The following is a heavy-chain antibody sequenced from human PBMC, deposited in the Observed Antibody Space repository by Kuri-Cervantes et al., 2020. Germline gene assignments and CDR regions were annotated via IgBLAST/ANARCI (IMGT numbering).Heavy chain of an antibody. J-gene: IGHJ4*01. Sequence: SETLSLTCAVYGGSFSGYYWSWIRQPPGKGLEWIGEIYHSGSTNYNPSLKSRVTISVDKSKNQFSLKVNSVTAADTAVYYCARAHSSSRVFDYWGQGTLVTVSS. D-gene: IGHD6-13*01. CDR2: IYHSGST. V-gene: IGHV4-34*01. CDR1: GGSFSGYY. CDR3: ARAHSSSRVFDY.